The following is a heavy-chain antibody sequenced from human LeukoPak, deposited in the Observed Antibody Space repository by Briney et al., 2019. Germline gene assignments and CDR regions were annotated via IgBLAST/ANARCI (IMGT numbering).Heavy chain of an antibody. Sequence: SETLSLTCTVSGGSISSGSYYWSWIRQPAGKGLEWIGRIYTSGSTNYNPSLKSRVTISVDTSKNQFSLKLSSVTAADTAVHYCARVDYYDRVDYWGQGTLVTVSS. CDR2: IYTSGST. J-gene: IGHJ4*02. D-gene: IGHD3-22*01. CDR3: ARVDYYDRVDY. V-gene: IGHV4-61*02. CDR1: GGSISSGSYY.